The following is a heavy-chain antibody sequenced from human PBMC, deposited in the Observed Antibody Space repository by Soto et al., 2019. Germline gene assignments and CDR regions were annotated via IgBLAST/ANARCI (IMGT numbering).Heavy chain of an antibody. CDR2: ITAYNGNT. D-gene: IGHD3-22*01. Sequence: ASVKVSCKASGYTFTSYGISWVRQAPGQGLEWMGWITAYNGNTNYAQKLQGRVTMTTDTSTSTAYMELRSLRSDDTAVYYCARDQPGVDYYDSSGYSWYFDLWGRGTLVTVSS. J-gene: IGHJ2*01. V-gene: IGHV1-18*01. CDR3: ARDQPGVDYYDSSGYSWYFDL. CDR1: GYTFTSYG.